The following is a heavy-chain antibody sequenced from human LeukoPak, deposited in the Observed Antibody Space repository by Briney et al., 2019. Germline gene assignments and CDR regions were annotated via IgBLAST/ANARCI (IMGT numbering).Heavy chain of an antibody. V-gene: IGHV1-18*01. Sequence: ASVKVSCKASGYTFTRYDINWVRQAPGQGLEWMGWISAYNGNANYAHNLQGRVTMTTDTSTSTAYMELRSLTSDDTAVYYCARAGKGDILTGYYFFDYWGQGTLVTVSS. CDR2: ISAYNGNA. D-gene: IGHD3-9*01. CDR3: ARAGKGDILTGYYFFDY. CDR1: GYTFTRYD. J-gene: IGHJ4*02.